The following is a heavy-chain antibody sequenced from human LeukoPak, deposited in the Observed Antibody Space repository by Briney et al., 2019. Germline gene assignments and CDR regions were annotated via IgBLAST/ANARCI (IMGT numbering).Heavy chain of an antibody. V-gene: IGHV4-59*01. CDR1: GGSISSYY. Sequence: SETLSLTCTVSGGSISSYYWSWIRQPPGKGLEWIGYIYYSGSTNYNPSLKSRVTISVDTSKNQFSLKLSSVTAADTAVYYCARAPYSSYGDYWGQGTLVTVAS. CDR3: ARAPYSSYGDY. J-gene: IGHJ4*02. CDR2: IYYSGST. D-gene: IGHD3-22*01.